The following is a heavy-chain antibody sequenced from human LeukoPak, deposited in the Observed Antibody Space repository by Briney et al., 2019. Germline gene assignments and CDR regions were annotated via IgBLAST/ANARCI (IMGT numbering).Heavy chain of an antibody. D-gene: IGHD3-10*01. V-gene: IGHV3-48*01. J-gene: IGHJ6*02. CDR2: ISSSSSTI. CDR1: GFTFSSYA. Sequence: GGSLRLSCAASGFTFSSYAMSWVRQAPGKGLEWVSYISSSSSTIYYADSVKGRFTISRDNAKNSLYLQMNSLRAEDTAVYYCARARITMVRGTYYYYGMDVWGQGTTVTVSS. CDR3: ARARITMVRGTYYYYGMDV.